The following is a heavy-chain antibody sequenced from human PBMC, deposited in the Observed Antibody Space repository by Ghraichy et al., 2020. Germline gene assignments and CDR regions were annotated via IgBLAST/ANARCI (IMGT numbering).Heavy chain of an antibody. V-gene: IGHV4-34*01. Sequence: SETLSLTCAVYGGSFSGYYWSWIRQPPGKGLEWIGEINHSGSTNYNPSLKSRVTISVDTSKNQFSLKLSSVTAADTAVYYCARGPKLWSSGWYPYWGQGTLVTVSS. J-gene: IGHJ4*02. D-gene: IGHD6-19*01. CDR1: GGSFSGYY. CDR3: ARGPKLWSSGWYPY. CDR2: INHSGST.